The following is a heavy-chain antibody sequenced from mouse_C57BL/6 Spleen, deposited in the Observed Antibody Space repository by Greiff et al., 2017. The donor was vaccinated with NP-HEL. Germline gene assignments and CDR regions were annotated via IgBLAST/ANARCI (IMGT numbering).Heavy chain of an antibody. J-gene: IGHJ4*01. V-gene: IGHV1-52*01. Sequence: VQLQQPGAELVRPGSSVKLSCKASGYTFTSYWMHWVKQRPIQGLEWIGNIDPSDSETHYNQKFKDKATLTVDKSSSTAYMQLSSLTSEDSAVYYCASGYGSSYYYAMDYWGQGTSVTVSS. D-gene: IGHD1-1*01. CDR2: IDPSDSET. CDR3: ASGYGSSYYYAMDY. CDR1: GYTFTSYW.